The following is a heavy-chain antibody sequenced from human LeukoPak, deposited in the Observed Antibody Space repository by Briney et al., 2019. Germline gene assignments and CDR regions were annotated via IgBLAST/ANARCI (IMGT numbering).Heavy chain of an antibody. V-gene: IGHV3-30*02. Sequence: PGGSLRLSCAASGFTFSSYGMHWVRQAPGKGLEWVAFIRYDGSNKYYADSVKGRFTISRDNSKSTLYLQMNSLRAEDTAVYYCAKDPANYHYYGSGSYYPGVGYMDVWGKGTTVTISS. CDR2: IRYDGSNK. J-gene: IGHJ6*03. CDR1: GFTFSSYG. CDR3: AKDPANYHYYGSGSYYPGVGYMDV. D-gene: IGHD3-10*01.